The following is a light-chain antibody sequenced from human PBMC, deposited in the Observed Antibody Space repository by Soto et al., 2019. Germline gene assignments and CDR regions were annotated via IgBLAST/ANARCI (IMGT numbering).Light chain of an antibody. V-gene: IGKV1-39*01. CDR3: QQGYSTLTWT. CDR1: QNITTY. Sequence: DIQMTQSPSSLSASVGDRVTIPCRASQNITTYLNWYQQKPGKAPKLLIYVASSLQNGVPSRFRGSGAGTDFTLTISSLQPEDCATYYCQQGYSTLTWTFGQGTKGNSN. J-gene: IGKJ1*01. CDR2: VAS.